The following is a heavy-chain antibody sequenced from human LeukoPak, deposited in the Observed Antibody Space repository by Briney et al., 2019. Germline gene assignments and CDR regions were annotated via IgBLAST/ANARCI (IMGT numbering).Heavy chain of an antibody. Sequence: GGSLRLSCAASGFTFSSYGMHWVRQAPGKGLEWVAVISYDGSNKYYADSVKGRFTISRDNSKNTLYLQMNSLRAEDTAVYYCAKQLDYWGQGTLVTVSS. CDR1: GFTFSSYG. CDR2: ISYDGSNK. V-gene: IGHV3-30*18. CDR3: AKQLDY. J-gene: IGHJ4*02.